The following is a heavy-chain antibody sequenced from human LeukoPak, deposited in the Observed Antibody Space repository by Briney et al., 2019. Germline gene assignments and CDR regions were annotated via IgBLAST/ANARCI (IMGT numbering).Heavy chain of an antibody. D-gene: IGHD1-26*01. CDR2: IYYSGST. J-gene: IGHJ2*01. Sequence: PSETLSLTCTVAGGSISSYYWSWIRQPPGKGLEWIGYIYYSGSTNYNPSLKSRVTISVDTSKNQFSLKLSAVTAADPAVYYGARGGGGGELRWGYFDLWGRGTLVTVSS. CDR1: GGSISSYY. V-gene: IGHV4-59*01. CDR3: ARGGGGGELRWGYFDL.